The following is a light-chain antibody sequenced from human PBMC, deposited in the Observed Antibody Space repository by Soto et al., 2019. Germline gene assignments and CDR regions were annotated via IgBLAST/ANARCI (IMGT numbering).Light chain of an antibody. V-gene: IGLV1-40*01. J-gene: IGLJ2*01. Sequence: QSVLTQPPSVSGAPGQRVTISCTWSSSNIGAGYDVHWYQHLPGTAPKLLIYGNSNRPSGVPDRFSGSKSGTSASLAITGLQAEDEADYYCHSYDSSLSGSVFGGGTKLTVL. CDR3: HSYDSSLSGSV. CDR2: GNS. CDR1: SSNIGAGYD.